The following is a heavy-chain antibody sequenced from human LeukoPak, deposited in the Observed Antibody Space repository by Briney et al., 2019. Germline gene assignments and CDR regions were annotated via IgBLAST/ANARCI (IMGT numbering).Heavy chain of an antibody. CDR1: GFTFSSYG. J-gene: IGHJ4*02. Sequence: GGSLRLSCAASGFTFSSYGMHGVRQSPGKGREGVAFIRYDGSNKYYADSVKGRFTISRDNSKNTLYLQMNSLRAEDTAVYYCAKDLIAADPYYFDYWGQGTLVTVSS. V-gene: IGHV3-30*02. CDR2: IRYDGSNK. CDR3: AKDLIAADPYYFDY. D-gene: IGHD6-13*01.